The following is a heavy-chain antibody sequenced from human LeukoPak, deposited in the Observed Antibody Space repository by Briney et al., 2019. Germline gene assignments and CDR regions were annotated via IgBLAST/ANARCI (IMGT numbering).Heavy chain of an antibody. J-gene: IGHJ6*03. CDR1: GGTFSSYA. D-gene: IGHD3-10*01. CDR2: IIPIFGTA. CDR3: ASSYRSDDYYYMDV. V-gene: IGHV1-69*05. Sequence: ASVKVSCKASGGTFSSYAISWVRQAPGQGLEWMGGIIPIFGTAYYAQKFQGRVTITTDESTSTAYMELSSLRSEDTAVYYCASSYRSDDYYYMDVWGKGTTVTASS.